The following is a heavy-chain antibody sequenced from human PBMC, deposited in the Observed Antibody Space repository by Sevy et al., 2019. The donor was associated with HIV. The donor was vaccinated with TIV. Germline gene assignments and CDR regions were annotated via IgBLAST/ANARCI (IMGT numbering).Heavy chain of an antibody. Sequence: ASVKVSCKASGYSFARYGMTWVRQAPGQGLEWMGWISAYNGSPKYVQKLQGRVTMISDTSTITAYMELRSLTSDDTAVYYCARGHMVRGIIGFYGLDVWGQGTTVTVSS. D-gene: IGHD3-10*01. J-gene: IGHJ6*02. V-gene: IGHV1-18*01. CDR1: GYSFARYG. CDR2: ISAYNGSP. CDR3: ARGHMVRGIIGFYGLDV.